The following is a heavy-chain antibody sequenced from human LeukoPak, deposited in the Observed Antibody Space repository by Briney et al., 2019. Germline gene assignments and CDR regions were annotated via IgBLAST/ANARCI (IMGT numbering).Heavy chain of an antibody. Sequence: GASVKVSCKASGYTFTSYGISWVRQAPGQGLEWMGWISAYSGDTNYAQKFQGRATMTTDTSTSTAYMELRSLRSEDTAVYYCATSLPSLRYFDWPAGYYGMDVWGQGTTVTVSS. CDR2: ISAYSGDT. CDR1: GYTFTSYG. D-gene: IGHD3-9*01. CDR3: ATSLPSLRYFDWPAGYYGMDV. V-gene: IGHV1-18*01. J-gene: IGHJ6*02.